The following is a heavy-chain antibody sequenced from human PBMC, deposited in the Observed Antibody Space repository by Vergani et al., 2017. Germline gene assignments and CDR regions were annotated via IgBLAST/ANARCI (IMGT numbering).Heavy chain of an antibody. CDR1: GDSVISTDYH. Sequence: QVQLQESGPGLVKPSETLSLTCTVSGDSVISTDYHWGWIRQPPGKGLEWIGSMDYSGSTSYNPSLESRISISFETPKNQFSLSLTSVTAADTAIYYCARHRGSGGFFPSSYFYGMDVWGHGTTVTVSS. CDR3: ARHRGSGGFFPSSYFYGMDV. J-gene: IGHJ6*02. V-gene: IGHV4-39*01. CDR2: MDYSGST. D-gene: IGHD3-10*01.